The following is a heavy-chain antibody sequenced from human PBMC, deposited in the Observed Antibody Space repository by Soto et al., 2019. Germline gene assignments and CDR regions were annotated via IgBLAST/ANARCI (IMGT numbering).Heavy chain of an antibody. CDR2: FDPEDGET. J-gene: IGHJ3*02. V-gene: IGHV1-24*01. D-gene: IGHD4-17*01. CDR1: GYTLTELS. Sequence: SVKVSCKVSGYTLTELSMHWVRQAPGKGLEWMGGFDPEDGETIYAQKFQGRVTMTEDTSTDTAYMELSSLRSEDTAVYYCATDISTVTNAFDIWGQGTMVTVSS. CDR3: ATDISTVTNAFDI.